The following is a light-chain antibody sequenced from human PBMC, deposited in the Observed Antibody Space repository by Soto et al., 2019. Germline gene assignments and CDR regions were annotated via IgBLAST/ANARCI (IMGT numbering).Light chain of an antibody. J-gene: IGLJ3*02. CDR1: TSNIGTNY. V-gene: IGLV1-47*01. Sequence: QSVLTQPPSASGTPGQPVTISSSGGTSNIGTNYVSWYQHLPGTAPKLLIYGNNQRPSGVPDRFSGSKSGTSASLAISGLRSDDEADYYCAVWDDSLSGVVFGGGTKVTVL. CDR2: GNN. CDR3: AVWDDSLSGVV.